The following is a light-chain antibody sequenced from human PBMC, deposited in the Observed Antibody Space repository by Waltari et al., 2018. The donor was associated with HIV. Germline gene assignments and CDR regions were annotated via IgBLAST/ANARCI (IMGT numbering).Light chain of an antibody. Sequence: EIVMTQSPGTLSVSPGERATLSCRASQSVSSNFAWFQQNPGQAPRLLIYGASNSAPDIPARLSGSGSGIELTLSISSLQYEDFVVYYCEQYNNWPRTFGQGTKVEIK. CDR1: QSVSSN. J-gene: IGKJ1*01. V-gene: IGKV3-15*01. CDR2: GAS. CDR3: EQYNNWPRT.